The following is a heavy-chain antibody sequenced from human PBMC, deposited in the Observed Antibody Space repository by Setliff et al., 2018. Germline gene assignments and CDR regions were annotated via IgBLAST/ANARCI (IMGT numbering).Heavy chain of an antibody. Sequence: GGSLRLSCVASGFTLSTYAMSWVRQAPGKGLEWVSVISSSGSTIYYADSVKGRFTISRDNAKNSLYLQMNSLRAEDTAVYYCARDKLRFLENWFDPWGQGTLVTSPQ. D-gene: IGHD3-3*01. CDR2: ISSSGSTI. CDR3: ARDKLRFLENWFDP. J-gene: IGHJ5*02. CDR1: GFTLSTYA. V-gene: IGHV3-48*04.